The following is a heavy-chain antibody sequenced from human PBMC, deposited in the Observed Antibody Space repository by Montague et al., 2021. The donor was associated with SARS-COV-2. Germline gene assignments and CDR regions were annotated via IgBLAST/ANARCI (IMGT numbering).Heavy chain of an antibody. J-gene: IGHJ4*02. CDR1: GFNFTHYA. D-gene: IGHD3-9*01. Sequence: SRRLSCAASGFNFTHYAMYWVRQAPGKGLDWVATISYDGTKTYYTDSVKGRFTISRDNPKDTLHLQLSSLRLDDTAIYYCARGGRYFDWLLLPYWGQGALVTVSS. V-gene: IGHV3-30*04. CDR2: ISYDGTKT. CDR3: ARGGRYFDWLLLPY.